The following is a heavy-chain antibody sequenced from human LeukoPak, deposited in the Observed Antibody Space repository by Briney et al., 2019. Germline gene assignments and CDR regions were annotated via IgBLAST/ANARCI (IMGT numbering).Heavy chain of an antibody. CDR3: ARGSLYYYGSGSWKIKAWFDP. V-gene: IGHV4-61*01. CDR2: IYYSGST. Sequence: PSETLSLTCTVSGGSIRSSSYYWSWIRQPPGKGLEWIGYIYYSGSTNYNPSLKSRVTISVDTSKNQFSLKLSSVTAADTAVYYCARGSLYYYGSGSWKIKAWFDPWGQGTLVTVSS. D-gene: IGHD3-10*01. J-gene: IGHJ5*02. CDR1: GGSIRSSSYY.